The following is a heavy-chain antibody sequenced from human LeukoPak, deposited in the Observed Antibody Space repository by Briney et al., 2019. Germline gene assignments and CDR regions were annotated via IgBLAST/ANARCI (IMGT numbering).Heavy chain of an antibody. Sequence: SEALSLTCTVSGGSISSYYWRWIRQPPGKGLEWIGYIYYSGSTNYNPSLKSRVTISVDTSKNQFSLKLSSVTAADTAVYYCARDRDGYHPFDIWGQGTMVTVSS. V-gene: IGHV4-59*01. CDR3: ARDRDGYHPFDI. CDR1: GGSISSYY. J-gene: IGHJ3*02. D-gene: IGHD5-24*01. CDR2: IYYSGST.